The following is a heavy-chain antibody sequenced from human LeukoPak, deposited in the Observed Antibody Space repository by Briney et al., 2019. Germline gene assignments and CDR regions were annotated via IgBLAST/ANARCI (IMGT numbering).Heavy chain of an antibody. CDR3: ARESGSVTSEVDFDY. V-gene: IGHV3-74*01. J-gene: IGHJ4*02. CDR2: IKSEGSST. D-gene: IGHD4-17*01. CDR1: GFTFSSYW. Sequence: GGSLRLSCAASGFTFSSYWMHWVRQAPGKGLVWVSRIKSEGSSTDYADSVKGRFTISRDNAKNSLYLQMNSLRAEDTAVYYCARESGSVTSEVDFDYWGQGTLVTVSS.